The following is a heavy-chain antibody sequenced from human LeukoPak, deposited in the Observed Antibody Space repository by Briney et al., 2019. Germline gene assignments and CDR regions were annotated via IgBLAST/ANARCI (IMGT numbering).Heavy chain of an antibody. J-gene: IGHJ4*02. Sequence: ASETLSLTCTVSGGSISSGDYYWSWIRQPPGKGLEWIRYIYYSGSTYYNPSLKSRVTISVDTSKNQFSLKLSSVTAADTAVYYCARSRITIFGVPFDYWGQGTLVTVSS. CDR3: ARSRITIFGVPFDY. CDR2: IYYSGST. D-gene: IGHD3-3*01. CDR1: GGSISSGDYY. V-gene: IGHV4-30-4*08.